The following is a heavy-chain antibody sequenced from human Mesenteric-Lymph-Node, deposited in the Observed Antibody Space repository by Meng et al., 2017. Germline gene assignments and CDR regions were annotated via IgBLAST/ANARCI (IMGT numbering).Heavy chain of an antibody. CDR3: ASSGYSYGYRFDY. CDR1: GGSFSGYY. D-gene: IGHD5-18*01. Sequence: QGQLQQWGAGLLKPSATRSLTCAVDGGSFSGYYWSWIRQPPGKGLEWIGEIKHSGSTNYNPSLKSRVTISVDTSKNQFSLKLSSVTAADTAVYYCASSGYSYGYRFDYWGQGTLVTVSS. V-gene: IGHV4-34*01. CDR2: IKHSGST. J-gene: IGHJ4*02.